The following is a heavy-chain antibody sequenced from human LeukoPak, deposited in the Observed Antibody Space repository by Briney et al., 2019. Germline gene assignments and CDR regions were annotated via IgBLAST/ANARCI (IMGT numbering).Heavy chain of an antibody. CDR2: IILIFGTA. CDR3: AATPYCGGECYSAVDY. V-gene: IGHV1-69*01. CDR1: VGSFSSYA. D-gene: IGHD2-21*01. Sequence: GSSEKVSCKASVGSFSSYAISWVRQAPAQGLEWMGGIILIFGTANYAQKFQGRVTITASESSSTAYMELSSLRSEDTAVYYCAATPYCGGECYSAVDYWGQGTLVTASS. J-gene: IGHJ4*02.